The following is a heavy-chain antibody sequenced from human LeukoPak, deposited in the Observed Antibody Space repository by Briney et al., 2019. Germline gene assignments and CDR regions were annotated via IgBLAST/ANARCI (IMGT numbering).Heavy chain of an antibody. Sequence: SQTLSLTCTVSGGSISSGDYYWSWIRQPPGKGLEWIGYIYYSGTTYYNPSLKSQVTISVDTSKNQFSLKLSSVTAADTAVYYCARRRAVGYSSSWPLWDWGQGTLVTVSS. V-gene: IGHV4-30-4*01. D-gene: IGHD6-13*01. CDR3: ARRRAVGYSSSWPLWD. CDR1: GGSISSGDYY. CDR2: IYYSGTT. J-gene: IGHJ4*02.